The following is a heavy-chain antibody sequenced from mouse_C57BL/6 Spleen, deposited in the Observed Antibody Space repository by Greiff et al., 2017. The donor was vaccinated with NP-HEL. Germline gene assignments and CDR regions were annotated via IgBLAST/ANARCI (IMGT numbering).Heavy chain of an antibody. V-gene: IGHV1-7*01. J-gene: IGHJ4*01. CDR1: GFTFTSYW. CDR3: ARRRYGNGSAMDY. Sequence: VQLLESGAYLAKPGASVKLSCTASGFTFTSYWMHWVQLRPGQCLDWFAYIIPICVYPKYNQKFKDKATLTADKSSSTAYMQLSSLTYEDSAVNYCARRRYGNGSAMDYWGQGTSVTVSS. CDR2: IIPICVYP. D-gene: IGHD2-10*02.